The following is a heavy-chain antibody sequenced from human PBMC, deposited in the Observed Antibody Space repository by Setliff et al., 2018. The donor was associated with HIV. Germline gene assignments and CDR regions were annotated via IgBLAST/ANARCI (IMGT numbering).Heavy chain of an antibody. CDR2: INPNNGGK. V-gene: IGHV1-2*06. CDR1: GFLVTGYN. CDR3: VRPRVFDSFDV. Sequence: ASVKVSCKALGFLVTGYNVHWVRQAPGHGPEWLGRINPNNGGKNYAPKFQGRGTMSLDTSTSTVYLELKALTSDDTAVYYFVRPRVFDSFDVWGPGTMVTVSS. J-gene: IGHJ3*01.